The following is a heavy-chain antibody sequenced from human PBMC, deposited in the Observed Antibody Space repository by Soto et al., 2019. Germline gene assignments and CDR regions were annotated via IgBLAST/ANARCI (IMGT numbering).Heavy chain of an antibody. D-gene: IGHD5-12*01. Sequence: GSLRLSCASSGFTFSSYAMHWVRQAPGKGLEWVAVISYDGSNKYYADSVKGRFTISRDNSKNTLYLQMNSLRAEDTAVYYCAREFGAKINFSDYYYYGMDVWGQGTTVTVSS. J-gene: IGHJ6*02. CDR2: ISYDGSNK. CDR1: GFTFSSYA. V-gene: IGHV3-30-3*01. CDR3: AREFGAKINFSDYYYYGMDV.